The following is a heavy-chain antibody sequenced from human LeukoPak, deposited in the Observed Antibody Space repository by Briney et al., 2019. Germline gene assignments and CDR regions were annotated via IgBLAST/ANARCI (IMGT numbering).Heavy chain of an antibody. V-gene: IGHV1-2*02. CDR1: GYTFTGYY. Sequence: ASVKVSCKASGYTFTGYYMHWVRQAPGQGLEWMGWINPNSGGTNYAQKFQGRVTMTRDTSISTAYMELSRLRSDDTAVYYCARDQREPIVGATLTLGYWGQGTLVAVSS. CDR2: INPNSGGT. CDR3: ARDQREPIVGATLTLGY. D-gene: IGHD1-26*01. J-gene: IGHJ4*02.